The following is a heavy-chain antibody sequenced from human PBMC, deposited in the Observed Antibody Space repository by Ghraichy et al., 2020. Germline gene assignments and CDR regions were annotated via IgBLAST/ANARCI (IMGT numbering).Heavy chain of an antibody. CDR2: ISGSGGST. Sequence: ETLSLTCAGSGFTFSSYAMSWVRQAPGKGLEWVSAISGSGGSTHYTDSVKGRVTISRDNLKNTLYLQMSSLRAEDTALYYGAKGSAGEVLRFLEWFPFDPWGQGTLVTVSS. J-gene: IGHJ5*02. CDR3: AKGSAGEVLRFLEWFPFDP. V-gene: IGHV3-23*01. CDR1: GFTFSSYA. D-gene: IGHD3-3*01.